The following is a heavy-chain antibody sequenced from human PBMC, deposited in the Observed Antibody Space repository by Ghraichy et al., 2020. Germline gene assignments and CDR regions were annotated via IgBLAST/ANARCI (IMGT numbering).Heavy chain of an antibody. CDR1: GGSFSGYY. CDR3: ASGPGITGLFDY. J-gene: IGHJ4*02. D-gene: IGHD1-20*01. V-gene: IGHV4-34*01. CDR2: INHSGST. Sequence: SETLSLTCAVYGGSFSGYYWSWIRQPPGKGLEWIGEINHSGSTNYNPSLKSRVTISVDTSKNQFSLKLSSVTAADTAVYYCASGPGITGLFDYWGQGTLVTVSS.